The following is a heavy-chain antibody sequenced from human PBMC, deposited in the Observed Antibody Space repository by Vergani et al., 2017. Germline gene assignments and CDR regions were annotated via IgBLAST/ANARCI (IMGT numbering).Heavy chain of an antibody. Sequence: EVQLLESGGGLVQPGGSLRLSCAASGFAFSNYAMSWVRQAPGKGLEWVSAITGSGGSTYYADSVKGRFTISRDNSKNTLYLQMYSLRAEDTAVYYCAKAYSSGWYYFDYWGQGTLVTVSS. CDR1: GFAFSNYA. D-gene: IGHD6-19*01. CDR2: ITGSGGST. V-gene: IGHV3-23*01. J-gene: IGHJ4*02. CDR3: AKAYSSGWYYFDY.